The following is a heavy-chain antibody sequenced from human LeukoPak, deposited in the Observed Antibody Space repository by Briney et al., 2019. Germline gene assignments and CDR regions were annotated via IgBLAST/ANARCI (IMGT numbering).Heavy chain of an antibody. Sequence: GGSLRLSRAASGFTFRSYALSWVRQAPGKGLEWVSAISDSGGSTYYADSVKGRFTISRDNSMDTLYLQMNSLRAEDTAVYYCARAVYRSGGYYFDYWGQGILVTVSS. CDR2: ISDSGGST. V-gene: IGHV3-23*01. J-gene: IGHJ4*02. D-gene: IGHD6-19*01. CDR1: GFTFRSYA. CDR3: ARAVYRSGGYYFDY.